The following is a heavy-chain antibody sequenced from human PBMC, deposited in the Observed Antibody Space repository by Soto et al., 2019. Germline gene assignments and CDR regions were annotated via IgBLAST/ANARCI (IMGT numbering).Heavy chain of an antibody. D-gene: IGHD3-3*01. CDR1: GYTFTSYY. CDR3: ARAHNYDFWSGYYYYGMDV. CDR2: INPSGGST. Sequence: GASVKVSCKASGYTFTSYYMHWVRQAPGQGLEWMGIINPSGGSTSYAQKFQGRVTMTRDTSTSTVYMELSSLRFEDTAVYYCARAHNYDFWSGYYYYGMDVWGQGTTVTV. J-gene: IGHJ6*02. V-gene: IGHV1-46*01.